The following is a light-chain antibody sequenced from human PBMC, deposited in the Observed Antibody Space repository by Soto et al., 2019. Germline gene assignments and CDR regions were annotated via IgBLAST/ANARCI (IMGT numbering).Light chain of an antibody. CDR3: AVCDNSLNGVA. CDR1: NSNMGRNY. CDR2: RND. Sequence: QAVVTQTPSASGTPGQRVTISCSGSNSNMGRNYVYWYQQVPGTAPKLLMYRNDVRPSGVPDRFTGSKSGTSASLAISGLRSQDEADYYCAVCDNSLNGVAFGGGTKLTVL. J-gene: IGLJ2*01. V-gene: IGLV1-47*01.